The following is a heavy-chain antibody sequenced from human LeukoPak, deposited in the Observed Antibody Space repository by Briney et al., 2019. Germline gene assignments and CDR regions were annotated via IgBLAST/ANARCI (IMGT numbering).Heavy chain of an antibody. CDR1: GFTFSSYG. CDR3: AKVGSRVTSAPDDY. V-gene: IGHV3-30*18. CDR2: ISYDGSNK. D-gene: IGHD4-17*01. J-gene: IGHJ4*02. Sequence: GGSLRLSCAASGFTFSSYGMHWVRQAPGKGLEWVAVISYDGSNKYYADSVKGRFTISRDNSKNTLYLQMNSLRAEDTAVYYCAKVGSRVTSAPDDYWAREPWSPSPQ.